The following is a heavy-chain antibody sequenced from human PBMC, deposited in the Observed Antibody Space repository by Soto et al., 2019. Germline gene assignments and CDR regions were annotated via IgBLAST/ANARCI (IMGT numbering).Heavy chain of an antibody. J-gene: IGHJ4*02. V-gene: IGHV3-23*01. CDR1: GFTFSSYA. CDR3: AKDQDSTVTTYLDY. D-gene: IGHD4-17*01. CDR2: ISGSGGST. Sequence: GGSLRLSCAASGFTFSSYAMSWVRQAPGKGLEWVSAISGSGGSTYYADSVKGRFTISGDNSKNTLYLQMNSLRAEDTAVYYCAKDQDSTVTTYLDYWGQGTLVTVSS.